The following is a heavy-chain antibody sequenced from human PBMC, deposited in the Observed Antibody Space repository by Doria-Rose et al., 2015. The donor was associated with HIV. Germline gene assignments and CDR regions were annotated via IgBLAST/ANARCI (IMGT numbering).Heavy chain of an antibody. Sequence: VQLVQSGGGLVKPGGSLRLSCAASGFTFSTYRMHWVRQAPGKGLEWVANIKQDGSEKSYVNSVEGRFTISRDDAKNSLYLQMNSLRAEDTAVYYCARGSYGAFDIWGQGTMITVSS. CDR1: GFTFSTYR. CDR2: IKQDGSEK. J-gene: IGHJ3*02. V-gene: IGHV3-7*01. CDR3: ARGSYGAFDI. D-gene: IGHD3-10*01.